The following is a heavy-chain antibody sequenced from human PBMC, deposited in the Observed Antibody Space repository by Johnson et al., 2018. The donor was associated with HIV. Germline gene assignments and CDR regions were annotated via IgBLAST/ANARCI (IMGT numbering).Heavy chain of an antibody. V-gene: IGHV3-30-3*01. Sequence: QVQLVESGGGLVKPGGSLRLSCAASGFTFSDYYMIWIRQAPGKGLEWVAVISYDGSNKYYADSVKGRFTISRDNSKNTLYLQMNSLRAEDTAVYYCARDGRSGSYWDDAFDIWGQGTMVTVSS. CDR1: GFTFSDYY. J-gene: IGHJ3*02. CDR2: ISYDGSNK. D-gene: IGHD3-10*01. CDR3: ARDGRSGSYWDDAFDI.